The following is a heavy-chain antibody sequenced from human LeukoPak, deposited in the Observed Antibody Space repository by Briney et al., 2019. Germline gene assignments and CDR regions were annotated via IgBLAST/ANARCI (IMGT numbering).Heavy chain of an antibody. Sequence: SETLSLTCTVSGGSISSYYWSWIRQPPGKGLEWIGYIYTSGSANYNPSLKSRVTISVDTSKNQFSLKLSSVTAADTAVYYCARHTVSGSYYYMDVWGKGTTVTVSS. D-gene: IGHD3-10*01. CDR1: GGSISSYY. J-gene: IGHJ6*03. V-gene: IGHV4-4*09. CDR3: ARHTVSGSYYYMDV. CDR2: IYTSGSA.